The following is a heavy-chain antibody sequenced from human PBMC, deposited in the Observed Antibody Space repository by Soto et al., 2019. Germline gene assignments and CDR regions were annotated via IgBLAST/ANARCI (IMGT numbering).Heavy chain of an antibody. V-gene: IGHV4-59*01. CDR1: GGSISSYY. D-gene: IGHD2-2*01. Sequence: QVQLQESGPGLVKPSETLSLTCTVSGGSISSYYWSWIRQPPGEGLEWIGYIYYSGSTNYKPSLKSRVTISVDTSKNQFSLKLSSVTAADTAVYYCARGVGGYCSSTSCYADRGDYMDVWGKGTAVTVSS. J-gene: IGHJ6*03. CDR2: IYYSGST. CDR3: ARGVGGYCSSTSCYADRGDYMDV.